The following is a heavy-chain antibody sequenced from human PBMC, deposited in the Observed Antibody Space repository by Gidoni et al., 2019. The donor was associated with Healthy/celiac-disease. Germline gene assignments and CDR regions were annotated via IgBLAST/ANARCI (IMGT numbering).Heavy chain of an antibody. J-gene: IGHJ6*02. CDR3: ARDREHGDYGGMDV. D-gene: IGHD1-26*01. V-gene: IGHV3-30-3*01. Sequence: TFSSYAMHWVRQAPGKGLEWVAVISYDGSNKYYADSVKGRFTISRDNSKNTLYLQMNSLRAEDTAVYYCARDREHGDYGGMDVWGQGTTVTVSS. CDR2: ISYDGSNK. CDR1: TFSSYA.